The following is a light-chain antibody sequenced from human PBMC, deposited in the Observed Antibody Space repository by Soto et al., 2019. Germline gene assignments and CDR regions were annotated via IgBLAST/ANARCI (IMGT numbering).Light chain of an antibody. CDR1: QSIYNK. J-gene: IGKJ5*01. V-gene: IGKV3-11*01. Sequence: EIVLTQSPATLSVSPGERVTLSCRASQSIYNKVAWYQQKPGQAPRLLIYGASTRATGISARFSGSGSGTEFTLTISSLEPEDFAVYYCQQRSNWPPITFGQGTRLEIK. CDR2: GAS. CDR3: QQRSNWPPIT.